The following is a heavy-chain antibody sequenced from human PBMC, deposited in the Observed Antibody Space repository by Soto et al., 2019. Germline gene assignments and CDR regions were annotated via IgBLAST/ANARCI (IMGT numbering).Heavy chain of an antibody. CDR1: GFTFSSYA. CDR3: AREGSGSYYPPKQYYYYYGMDV. D-gene: IGHD1-26*01. J-gene: IGHJ6*02. CDR2: ISYDGSNK. Sequence: GGSLRLSCAASGFTFSSYAMHWVRQAPGKGLEWVAVISYDGSNKYYADSVKGRFTISRDNSKNTLYLQMNSLRAEDTAVYYCAREGSGSYYPPKQYYYYYGMDVWGQGTTVTVSS. V-gene: IGHV3-30-3*01.